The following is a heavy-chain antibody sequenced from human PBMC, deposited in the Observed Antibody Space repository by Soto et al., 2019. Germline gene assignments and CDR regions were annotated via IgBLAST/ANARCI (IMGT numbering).Heavy chain of an antibody. Sequence: SETLSLSCAVYGGSVCGYYWSWIRQHPGKGLEWIGEINHSGSTNYNPSLKSRVTISVDTSKNQFSLKLSSVTAADTAVYYCARKGTFGVGQIRYFDYWGQGTLVTVSS. CDR1: GGSVCGYY. V-gene: IGHV4-34*01. CDR2: INHSGST. CDR3: ARKGTFGVGQIRYFDY. J-gene: IGHJ4*02. D-gene: IGHD3-3*01.